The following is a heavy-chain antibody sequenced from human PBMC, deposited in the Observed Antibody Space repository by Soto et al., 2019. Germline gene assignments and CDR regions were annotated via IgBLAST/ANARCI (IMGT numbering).Heavy chain of an antibody. D-gene: IGHD6-19*01. CDR2: IIPILGIA. CDR1: GGTFRSYT. Sequence: SVKVSCKASGGTFRSYTISWVRQAPGQGLEWMGRIIPILGIANYAQKFQGRVTITRDTSASTAYMELSSLRSEDTAVYYCAGSGGMDAFDIWGQGTMVTVSS. CDR3: AGSGGMDAFDI. J-gene: IGHJ3*02. V-gene: IGHV1-69*02.